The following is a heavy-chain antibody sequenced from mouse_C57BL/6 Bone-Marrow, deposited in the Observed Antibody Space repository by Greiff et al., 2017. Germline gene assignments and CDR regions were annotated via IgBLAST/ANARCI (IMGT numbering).Heavy chain of an antibody. CDR3: TRVLRYWYFDV. CDR1: GFTFSSYA. CDR2: ISSGGDYI. J-gene: IGHJ1*03. D-gene: IGHD1-1*01. V-gene: IGHV5-9-1*02. Sequence: EVMLVESGEGLVKPGGSLKLSCAASGFTFSSYAMSWVRQTPEQRLEWVAYISSGGDYIYYADTVKGRFTISRDNARNTLYLQMRSLKSEDTAMYYCTRVLRYWYFDVWGTGTTVTVSS.